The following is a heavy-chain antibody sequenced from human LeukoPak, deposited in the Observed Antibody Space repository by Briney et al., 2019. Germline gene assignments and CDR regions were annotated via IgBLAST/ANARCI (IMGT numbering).Heavy chain of an antibody. CDR3: ARLRFYDSTGYSPGHYMDV. Sequence: SETLSLTCTVSGGPIYSYYWSWIRQTAGKGLEWIGRLYPGVSTNYNPSLKSRVTMSVDTSKNQFALKLSAVTAADTAVYYCARLRFYDSTGYSPGHYMDVWGKGTTVTVSS. D-gene: IGHD3-22*01. CDR2: LYPGVST. J-gene: IGHJ6*03. CDR1: GGPIYSYY. V-gene: IGHV4-4*07.